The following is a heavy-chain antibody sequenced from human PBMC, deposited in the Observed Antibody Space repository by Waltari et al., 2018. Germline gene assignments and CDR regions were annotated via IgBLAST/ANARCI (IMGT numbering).Heavy chain of an antibody. CDR1: GRSFRRYA. CDR2: IIPIFGTA. V-gene: IGHV1-69*12. J-gene: IGHJ6*03. D-gene: IGHD7-27*01. CDR3: ARGEFQGRLGIYYYMDV. Sequence: QVQLVQSGAEVKKPGSSVKVSCKASGRSFRRYAIRWWRKDPGQGLEWMGGIIPIFGTANYAQKCQGRVTITADESTSTAYMELSSLRSEDTAVYYCARGEFQGRLGIYYYMDVWGKGTTVTVSS.